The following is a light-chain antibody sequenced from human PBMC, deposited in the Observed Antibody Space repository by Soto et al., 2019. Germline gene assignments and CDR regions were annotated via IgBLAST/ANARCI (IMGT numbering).Light chain of an antibody. CDR1: QSISSY. CDR2: VGS. V-gene: IGKV1-39*01. J-gene: IGKJ4*01. Sequence: DIQMTQSPSSLSASVGDRVTITCRASQSISSYLSWYQQKPGKAPKRLIYVGSTLQSGVPSRFSGSGSGTDFTLTISSLQPEDFATYLCQQTYNTPFTFGGGTKVDIK. CDR3: QQTYNTPFT.